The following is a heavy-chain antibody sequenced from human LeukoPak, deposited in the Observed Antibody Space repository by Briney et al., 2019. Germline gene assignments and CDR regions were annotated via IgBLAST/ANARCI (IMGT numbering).Heavy chain of an antibody. V-gene: IGHV4-61*02. J-gene: IGHJ4*02. CDR3: ARDQTYSGSGIYTYFDY. Sequence: SQTLSLTCTVSGGSISSGSYYWSRIRQPAGKGLEWIGRIYTSGSTNYNPSLKSRVTISVDTSKNHYSLKLSSVTATDTAVYYCARDQTYSGSGIYTYFDYWGQGILVTVSS. CDR2: IYTSGST. CDR1: GGSISSGSYY. D-gene: IGHD3-10*01.